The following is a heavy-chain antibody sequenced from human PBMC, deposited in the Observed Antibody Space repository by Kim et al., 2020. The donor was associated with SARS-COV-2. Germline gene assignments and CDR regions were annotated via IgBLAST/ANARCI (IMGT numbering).Heavy chain of an antibody. CDR3: ARLRPRAVWSLDY. D-gene: IGHD3-3*01. V-gene: IGHV4-59*08. J-gene: IGHJ4*02. Sequence: SETLSLTCTVSGGSISSYYWSWIRQSPGKGLEWIGYIYYSGSTNYNPSLKSRVTISVDTSKNQFSLKLSSLTAADTAVYYCARLRPRAVWSLDYWGQGTLVTVSS. CDR2: IYYSGST. CDR1: GGSISSYY.